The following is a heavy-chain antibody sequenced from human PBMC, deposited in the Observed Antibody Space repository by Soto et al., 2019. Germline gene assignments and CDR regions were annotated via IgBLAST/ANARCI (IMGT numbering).Heavy chain of an antibody. CDR1: GFSFDDYA. Sequence: EVQLVESGGRLVQPGTSLRLSCRASGFSFDDYAMNWVRQAPGKGLEWVSGITWNSEAIDYAESVRGRFTISRDNAENSVFLQMDSLSPEDTALYYCARDDQGIATSGTPILGSWGQGTPVTVSS. CDR3: ARDDQGIATSGTPILGS. J-gene: IGHJ4*02. CDR2: ITWNSEAI. D-gene: IGHD6-13*01. V-gene: IGHV3-9*01.